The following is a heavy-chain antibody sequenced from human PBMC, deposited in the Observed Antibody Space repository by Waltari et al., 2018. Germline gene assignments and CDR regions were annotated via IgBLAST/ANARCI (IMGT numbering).Heavy chain of an antibody. Sequence: EVQLVESGGGLVQPGKSLRLSCVASGFMFEDSAMHWVRQVPGNGLEWLSCISWNSNNIVYADSVKGRFTISRDNAENSLYLLMNNLRAEDTALYYCVRDAFGNTIGGVFDYWGQGTLLTVSS. CDR1: GFMFEDSA. CDR3: VRDAFGNTIGGVFDY. J-gene: IGHJ4*02. V-gene: IGHV3-9*01. CDR2: ISWNSNNI. D-gene: IGHD3-3*01.